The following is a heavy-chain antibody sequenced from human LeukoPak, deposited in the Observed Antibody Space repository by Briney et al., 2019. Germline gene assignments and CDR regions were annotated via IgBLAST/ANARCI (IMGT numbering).Heavy chain of an antibody. CDR1: GFTFSNYW. D-gene: IGHD3-22*01. CDR2: IDSDGINT. J-gene: IGHJ5*02. CDR3: ARDLGQYYDTSDNWFDP. V-gene: IGHV3-74*01. Sequence: PGGPLRFSGAASGFTFSNYWMPWVGQAPGKGLVWVSRIDSDGINTSYADSVKGRFTISRDNAKNTLNLQMNSLRAEDTAVYYCARDLGQYYDTSDNWFDPWGQGTLVTVSS.